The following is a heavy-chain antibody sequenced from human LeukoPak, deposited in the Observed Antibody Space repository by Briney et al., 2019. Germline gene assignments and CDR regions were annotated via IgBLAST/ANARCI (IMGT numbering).Heavy chain of an antibody. V-gene: IGHV3-64*02. CDR2: ISSSGGST. J-gene: IGHJ4*02. CDR1: GFTFSDYP. CDR3: ARRGSAYDY. Sequence: GGSLRLSCAASGFTFSDYPMHWVRQAPGKGLEYVSAISSSGGSTYYADSVKGRFTISRDNSKNTVYLQVGSLRAEDMVVYYCARRGSAYDYWGQGTLVTVSS. D-gene: IGHD3-10*01.